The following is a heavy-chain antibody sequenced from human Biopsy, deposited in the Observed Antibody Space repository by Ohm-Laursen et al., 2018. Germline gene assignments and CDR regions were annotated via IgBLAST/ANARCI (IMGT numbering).Heavy chain of an antibody. Sequence: ASVKVSCKVSGYTFAGYYLHWVRQAPGHGLEWMGWINPNSGNANYAQSFQGRLTGTRDTSISTAYMELTSLTFDDTAIYYCARVPAYPSIDGYYGLDLWGQGTTVIVSS. CDR2: INPNSGNA. CDR3: ARVPAYPSIDGYYGLDL. CDR1: GYTFAGYY. V-gene: IGHV1-2*02. D-gene: IGHD3-9*01. J-gene: IGHJ6*02.